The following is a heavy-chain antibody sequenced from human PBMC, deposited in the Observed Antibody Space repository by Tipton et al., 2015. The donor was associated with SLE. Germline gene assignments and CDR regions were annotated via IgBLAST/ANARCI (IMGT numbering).Heavy chain of an antibody. V-gene: IGHV4-39*01. CDR2: AYYTGST. Sequence: TLSLTCSVSGGAISSSGYYWGWIRQPPSKELEWIGNAYYTGSTYYSPSLRSRVTISVDTSKNQFSLTLSSVTAADTAVYYCARALNNGWRLGDRFDPWGQGSLVTVSS. J-gene: IGHJ5*02. D-gene: IGHD5-24*01. CDR3: ARALNNGWRLGDRFDP. CDR1: GGAISSSGYY.